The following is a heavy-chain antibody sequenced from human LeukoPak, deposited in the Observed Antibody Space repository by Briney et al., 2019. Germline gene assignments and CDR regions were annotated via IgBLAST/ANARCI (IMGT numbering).Heavy chain of an antibody. Sequence: GASVKVSCKXSGYTFTGYYMHWVRQAPGQGLEWMGRINPNSGGTNYSQKFQGRVTMTRDTSISTAYMELSRLRSDDTAVYYCASEGYCSSTSCYWGNYWGPGTLVTVSS. J-gene: IGHJ4*02. CDR1: GYTFTGYY. CDR3: ASEGYCSSTSCYWGNY. CDR2: INPNSGGT. V-gene: IGHV1-2*06. D-gene: IGHD2-2*01.